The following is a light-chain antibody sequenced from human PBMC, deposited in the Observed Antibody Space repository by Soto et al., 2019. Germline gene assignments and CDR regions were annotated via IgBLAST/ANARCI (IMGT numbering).Light chain of an antibody. CDR3: VLYMGRGILV. Sequence: QTVVTQEPSFSVSPGRTVTLTCGLSSGSVSTTYYPTWYQQTPGQAPRTLIYSTDTRSSGVPDRFSGSILGNKAALTIAGAQADDASDYYCVLYMGRGILVFGGGTKLTVL. CDR2: STD. J-gene: IGLJ3*02. V-gene: IGLV8-61*01. CDR1: SGSVSTTYY.